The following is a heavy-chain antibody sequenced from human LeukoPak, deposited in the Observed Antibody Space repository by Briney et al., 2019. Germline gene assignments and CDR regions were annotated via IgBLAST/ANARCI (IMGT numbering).Heavy chain of an antibody. D-gene: IGHD1-26*01. Sequence: PGGSLRLSCAASGFTFSSYAMHWVRQAPGKGLEGVAVISYDGSNKYYADSVKGRFTISRDNSKNTLYLQMNSLRAEDTAVYYCARGGGSLWDYFDYWGQGTLVTVSS. CDR3: ARGGGSLWDYFDY. CDR2: ISYDGSNK. V-gene: IGHV3-30-3*01. J-gene: IGHJ4*02. CDR1: GFTFSSYA.